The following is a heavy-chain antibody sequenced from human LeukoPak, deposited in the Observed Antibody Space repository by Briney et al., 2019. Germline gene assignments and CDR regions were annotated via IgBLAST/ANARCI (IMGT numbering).Heavy chain of an antibody. J-gene: IGHJ4*02. CDR1: GFTFSSYG. CDR3: AKDFLAGSWYYFDY. V-gene: IGHV3-33*06. Sequence: GGSLRLSCAASGFTFSSYGMHWVRQAPGKGLEWVAVIWYDGSNKYYADSVKGRFTISRDNSKNTLYLQMNSLRAEDTAVYYCAKDFLAGSWYYFDYWGQGTLVTVSA. D-gene: IGHD6-13*01. CDR2: IWYDGSNK.